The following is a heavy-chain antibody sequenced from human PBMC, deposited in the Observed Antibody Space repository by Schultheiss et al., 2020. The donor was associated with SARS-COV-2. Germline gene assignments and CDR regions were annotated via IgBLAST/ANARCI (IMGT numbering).Heavy chain of an antibody. V-gene: IGHV1-46*01. CDR2: INPSGGST. D-gene: IGHD4-23*01. J-gene: IGHJ4*02. CDR1: GYTFTGYY. CDR3: ARDARVTTVANPAWFDY. Sequence: ASVKVSCKASGYTFTGYYMHWVRQAPGQGLEWMGIINPSGGSTSYAQKFQGRVTMTRDTSTSTVYMELSSLRSEDTAVYYCARDARVTTVANPAWFDYWGQGTLVTVSS.